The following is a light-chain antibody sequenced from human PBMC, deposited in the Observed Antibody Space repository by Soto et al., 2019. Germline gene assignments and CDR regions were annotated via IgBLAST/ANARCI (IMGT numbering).Light chain of an antibody. J-gene: IGKJ2*01. CDR1: QSISTN. Sequence: EIVMTQSPVTLSVSPGERATLSCRASQSISTNLAWYQQTPAQAPRLLIYGASIRATGLPDRFSGSGSGTEFTLTISGLQSEDFAVYHCQQYNDWPPVYTFGQGTKLEIK. CDR3: QQYNDWPPVYT. V-gene: IGKV3-15*01. CDR2: GAS.